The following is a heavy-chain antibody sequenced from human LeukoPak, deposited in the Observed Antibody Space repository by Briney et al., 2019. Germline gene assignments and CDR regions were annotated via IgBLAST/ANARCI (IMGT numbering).Heavy chain of an antibody. Sequence: ASVKVSCKASGYTFTSYGISWVRQAPGQGLEWMGWISAYNGNTNYAQKLQGRVTMTTDTSTSTAYMELRSLRSDDTAVYYCARGIPGYSSGWSPPYFDYWGQGTLVTVSS. V-gene: IGHV1-18*01. CDR3: ARGIPGYSSGWSPPYFDY. J-gene: IGHJ4*02. CDR1: GYTFTSYG. D-gene: IGHD6-19*01. CDR2: ISAYNGNT.